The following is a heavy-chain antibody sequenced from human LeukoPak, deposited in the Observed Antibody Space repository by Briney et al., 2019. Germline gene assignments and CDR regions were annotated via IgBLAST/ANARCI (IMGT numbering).Heavy chain of an antibody. Sequence: PSQTLSLTCTVSGGSISSYYWSWIRQPAGRGLEWIGRIYTSGSTNYNPSLKSRVTMSVDTSKNQFSLKLSSVTAADTAVYYCARCYYDSTGYYDYFDYWGQGTLVTVSS. J-gene: IGHJ4*02. CDR3: ARCYYDSTGYYDYFDY. CDR2: IYTSGST. V-gene: IGHV4-4*07. CDR1: GGSISSYY. D-gene: IGHD3-22*01.